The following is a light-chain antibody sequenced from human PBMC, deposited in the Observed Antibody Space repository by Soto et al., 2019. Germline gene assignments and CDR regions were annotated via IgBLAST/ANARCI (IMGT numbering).Light chain of an antibody. J-gene: IGKJ4*01. CDR3: QQSYGTPLT. CDR1: QRISNY. Sequence: DMEMTQSPSSLSASVGDRVTITCRASQRISNYLNWYQHKPGKVPKLLIYAASSLQSGVPTRFSGSGSGTDFTLTINSRQPEDFATYYCQQSYGTPLTFGGGTKIEIK. V-gene: IGKV1-39*01. CDR2: AAS.